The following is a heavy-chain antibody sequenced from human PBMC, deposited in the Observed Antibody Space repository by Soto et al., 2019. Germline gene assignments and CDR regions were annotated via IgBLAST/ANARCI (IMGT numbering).Heavy chain of an antibody. CDR3: AKDPYSGVLVPVAIGFDP. Sequence: GGSLRPSCAASGFTFSNYAMTWVRQGPGKGLEWVSAISGSGGSAYYADSVKGRFTISRDNSKNTLYLQMNSLRADDSGVYYCAKDPYSGVLVPVAIGFDPWGPGTLVTVSS. D-gene: IGHD2-2*01. J-gene: IGHJ5*02. CDR1: GFTFSNYA. V-gene: IGHV3-23*01. CDR2: ISGSGGSA.